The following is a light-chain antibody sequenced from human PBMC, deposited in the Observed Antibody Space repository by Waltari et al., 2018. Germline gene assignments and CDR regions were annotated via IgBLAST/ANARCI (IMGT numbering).Light chain of an antibody. CDR2: KAS. V-gene: IGKV1-5*03. J-gene: IGKJ2*01. CDR1: EGVNRH. CDR3: QHYDSYQYA. Sequence: IQVTQSPSPLPASGGDRVNITCRTSEGVNRHLAWYQQKPGRAPNLLIYKASTLETGAPSKFSGSGSGTEFSLTITNLQRDDFATYFCQHYDSYQYAFGPGTKLEIK.